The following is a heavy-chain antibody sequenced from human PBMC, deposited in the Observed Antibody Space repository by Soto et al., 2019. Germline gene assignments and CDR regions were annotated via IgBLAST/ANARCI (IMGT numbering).Heavy chain of an antibody. CDR1: WLSHSKRGVG. CDR2: IYWDDDK. J-gene: IGHJ4*02. D-gene: IGHD3-22*01. V-gene: IGHV2-5*02. Sequence: PKPGTAKQTLTQECSSRWLSHSKRGVGVGWIRQPPGKALEWLALIYWDDDKRYNPSLKTRPTITKDTSKNQVVLTMTTLDPVDTATYYCARESSGYYGFDYWGQGTLVTVFS. CDR3: ARESSGYYGFDY.